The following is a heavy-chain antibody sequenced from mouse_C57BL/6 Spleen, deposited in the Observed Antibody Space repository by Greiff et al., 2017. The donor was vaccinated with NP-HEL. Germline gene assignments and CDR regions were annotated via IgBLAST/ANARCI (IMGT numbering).Heavy chain of an antibody. J-gene: IGHJ4*01. Sequence: QVQLQQSGAELVRPGTSVKLSCKASGYTFTSYWMHWVKQRPGQGLEWIGVIDPSDSYTNYNQKFKGKATLTVDTSSSTAYMQLSSLTSEDSAVYDCARNGNYFYAMDYWGQGTSVTVSS. V-gene: IGHV1-59*01. CDR2: IDPSDSYT. CDR3: ARNGNYFYAMDY. D-gene: IGHD2-1*01. CDR1: GYTFTSYW.